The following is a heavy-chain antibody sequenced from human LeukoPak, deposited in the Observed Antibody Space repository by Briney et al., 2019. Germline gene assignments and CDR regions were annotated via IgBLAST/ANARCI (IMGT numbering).Heavy chain of an antibody. J-gene: IGHJ6*02. V-gene: IGHV4-34*01. CDR1: GGSFSGYY. CDR2: INHSGGT. CDR3: ARARSSPYDYVWGGDRYYYGMDV. D-gene: IGHD3-16*01. Sequence: PSETLSLTCAVYGGSFSGYYWSWIRQPPGKGLEWIGEINHSGGTNYNPSLKSRVTISVDTSKNQFSLKLSSVTAADTAVYYCARARSSPYDYVWGGDRYYYGMDVWGQGTTVTVSS.